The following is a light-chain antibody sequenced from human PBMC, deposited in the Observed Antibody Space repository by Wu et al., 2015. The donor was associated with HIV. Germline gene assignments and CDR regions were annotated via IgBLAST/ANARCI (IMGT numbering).Light chain of an antibody. CDR3: QKYNTAPWT. CDR2: AAS. J-gene: IGKJ1*01. CDR1: QGISNY. V-gene: IGKV1-27*01. Sequence: DIQMTQSPSSLSASVGDRITITCRASQGISNYLAWYQQKPGKGPNLLIYAASTLQSGVPFRFSGSGSGTDFTLTISSLQPEDIATYYCQKYNTAPWTFGQGTEVEMK.